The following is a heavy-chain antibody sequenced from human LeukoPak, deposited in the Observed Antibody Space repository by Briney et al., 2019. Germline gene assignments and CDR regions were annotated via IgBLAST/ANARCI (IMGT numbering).Heavy chain of an antibody. D-gene: IGHD5-24*01. V-gene: IGHV3-30*02. J-gene: IGHJ5*02. Sequence: GGSLRLSCAPSGFTFSSYGMHWVRQAPGKGLEWVAFIWYDGSKKYNADSVKGRFTISRDNPKNTLYLQMNSLRTEDTGVYYCARGDKMATWRRSYNCFDPWGQGTLVTVSS. CDR2: IWYDGSKK. CDR1: GFTFSSYG. CDR3: ARGDKMATWRRSYNCFDP.